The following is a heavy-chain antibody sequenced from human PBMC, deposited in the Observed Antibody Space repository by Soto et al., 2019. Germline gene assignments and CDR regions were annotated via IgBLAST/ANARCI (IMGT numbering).Heavy chain of an antibody. CDR1: GGTFSSYA. D-gene: IGHD3-3*01. CDR3: ARDRSGYFWFDP. J-gene: IGHJ5*02. Sequence: ASVKVSCKASGGTFSSYAISWVRQAPGQGLEWMGGIIPIFGTANYAQKFQGRVTITADESTSTAYMELSSLRSEDTAVYYCARDRSGYFWFDPWGQGTLVTVSS. CDR2: IIPIFGTA. V-gene: IGHV1-69*13.